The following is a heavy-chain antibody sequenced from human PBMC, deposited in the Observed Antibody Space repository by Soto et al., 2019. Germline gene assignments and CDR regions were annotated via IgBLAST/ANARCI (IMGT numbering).Heavy chain of an antibody. CDR3: AKNGDFWSWGMDV. CDR2: ISYDGSNK. V-gene: IGHV3-30-3*01. J-gene: IGHJ6*02. Sequence: PGGSLRLSCAASGFTFSSYAMHWVRQAPGKGLEWVAVISYDGSNKYYADSVKGRFTISRDNSKNTLYLQMNSLRAEDTAVYYCAKNGDFWSWGMDVWGQGTTVTVSS. CDR1: GFTFSSYA. D-gene: IGHD3-3*01.